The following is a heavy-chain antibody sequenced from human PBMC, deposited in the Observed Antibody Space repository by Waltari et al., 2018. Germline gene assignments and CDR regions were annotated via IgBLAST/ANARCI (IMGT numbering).Heavy chain of an antibody. CDR2: IKGDGTET. CDR1: GFSLSDYW. J-gene: IGHJ3*02. D-gene: IGHD3-10*01. Sequence: EVQMVESGGGLVQPGGSLRLSCVVSGFSLSDYWMSWVRKAPGRGRGWLGNIKGDGTETFHVDSVKGRFTISRDNARNTLFLQMNNLGAGDTAVFYCARQGSWTFDIWGQGTVVTVSS. V-gene: IGHV3-7*01. CDR3: ARQGSWTFDI.